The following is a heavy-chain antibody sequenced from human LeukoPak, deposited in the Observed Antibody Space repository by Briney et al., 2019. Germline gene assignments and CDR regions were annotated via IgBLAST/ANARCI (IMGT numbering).Heavy chain of an antibody. CDR1: GGTFSSYA. CDR3: AREGLGYCLDY. Sequence: ASVNVSCKASGGTFSSYAISWVRQAPGQGLEWMGGIIPIFGTANYAQKFQGRVTITADESTSTAYMELSSLRSEDTAVYYCAREGLGYCLDYWGQGTLVTVSS. J-gene: IGHJ4*02. V-gene: IGHV1-69*13. D-gene: IGHD2-15*01. CDR2: IIPIFGTA.